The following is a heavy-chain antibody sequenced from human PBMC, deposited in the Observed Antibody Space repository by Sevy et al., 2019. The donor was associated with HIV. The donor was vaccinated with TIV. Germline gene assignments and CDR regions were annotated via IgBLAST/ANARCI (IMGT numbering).Heavy chain of an antibody. D-gene: IGHD3-10*01. CDR2: ISSRGSTI. V-gene: IGHV3-11*04. CDR1: GFTFSDYY. Sequence: GGSLRLSCAASGFTFSDYYMSWIRQAPGKGLEWVSYISSRGSTIYYADSVKGRFTISRDNAKNSLYLQMNSLRAEDTAVYYCARELGDFRGLNWFDTWGQGTLVTVSS. J-gene: IGHJ5*02. CDR3: ARELGDFRGLNWFDT.